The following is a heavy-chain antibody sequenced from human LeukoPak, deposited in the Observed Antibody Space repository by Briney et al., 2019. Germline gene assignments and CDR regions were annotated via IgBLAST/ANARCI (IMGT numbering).Heavy chain of an antibody. D-gene: IGHD2-15*01. CDR1: GGSVSGGSYY. J-gene: IGHJ4*02. Sequence: SETLSLTCTVSGGSVSGGSYYWSLIRQPPGQGLEWIGNIHYSGSTNYNPFLKSRVTISVDTSKNQFSLKVTSVAAADTAIYYCARTKSEGGIYYPLDDWGQGTLVTVSS. CDR2: IHYSGST. V-gene: IGHV4-61*01. CDR3: ARTKSEGGIYYPLDD.